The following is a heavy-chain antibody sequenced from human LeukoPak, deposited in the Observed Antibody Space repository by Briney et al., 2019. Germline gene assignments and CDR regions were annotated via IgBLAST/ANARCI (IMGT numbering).Heavy chain of an antibody. J-gene: IGHJ6*02. Sequence: ASVKVSCKASGYTFTSYYMHWVRQAPGQGLEWMGIINPSGGSTSYAQKFQGRVTVTRDTSTSTVYMELSSLRSEDTAVYYCASGVLITMVRGVISEEAYYGMDVWGQGTTVTVSS. CDR2: INPSGGST. CDR1: GYTFTSYY. CDR3: ASGVLITMVRGVISEEAYYGMDV. D-gene: IGHD3-10*01. V-gene: IGHV1-46*01.